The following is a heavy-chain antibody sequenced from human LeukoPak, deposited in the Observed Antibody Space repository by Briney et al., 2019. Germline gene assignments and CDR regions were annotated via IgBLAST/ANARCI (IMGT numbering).Heavy chain of an antibody. CDR2: IYSGGST. D-gene: IGHD3-10*01. V-gene: IGHV3-53*01. CDR3: ARDGSGSYKYYYYMDV. J-gene: IGHJ6*03. Sequence: GGSLRLSCAASGFTVSSNYMSWVRQAPGKGLEWVSVIYSGGSTYYADSVKGRFTISRDNSKNTLYLQMNSLRAEDTAVYYCARDGSGSYKYYYYMDVWGKGTTVTVSS. CDR1: GFTVSSNY.